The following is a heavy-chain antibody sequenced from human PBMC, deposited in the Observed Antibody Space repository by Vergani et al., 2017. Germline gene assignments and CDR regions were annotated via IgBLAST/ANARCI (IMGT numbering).Heavy chain of an antibody. CDR1: GFTFSSYA. CDR3: AKVAPQDYYDSSGYPLFDY. CDR2: ISGSGGST. Sequence: EVQLLESGGGLVQPVGSLRLSCAASGFTFSSYAMSWVRQAPGKGLEWVSAISGSGGSTYYADSVKGRFTISRDNSKNTLYLQMNSLRAEDTAVYYCAKVAPQDYYDSSGYPLFDYWGQGTLVTVSS. D-gene: IGHD3-22*01. V-gene: IGHV3-23*01. J-gene: IGHJ4*02.